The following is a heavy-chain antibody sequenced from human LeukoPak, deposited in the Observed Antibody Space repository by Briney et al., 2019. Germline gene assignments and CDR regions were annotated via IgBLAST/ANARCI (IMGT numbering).Heavy chain of an antibody. V-gene: IGHV3-23*01. J-gene: IGHJ4*02. D-gene: IGHD4-17*01. Sequence: PGGSLTLSCSASGFAFSGFAMGWVRQAPGKGLEWVSSISGSGGNTYYADSVEGRFTVSRDNSKNTLYLQMNSLRAEDTALYYCARGRGGDYVPSRFDYWGQGTLVTVSS. CDR1: GFAFSGFA. CDR2: ISGSGGNT. CDR3: ARGRGGDYVPSRFDY.